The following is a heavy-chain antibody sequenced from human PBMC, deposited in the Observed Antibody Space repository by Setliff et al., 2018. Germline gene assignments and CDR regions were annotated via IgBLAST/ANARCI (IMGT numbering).Heavy chain of an antibody. Sequence: GGSLRLSCAASGFTFSFHWMSRVRQAPDKGLEWVASINQDGGGESYVDSVKGRFTISRDNAKNSLYLQMNSLRVEDTAVYYCAKGGTHESDYWGQGTLVTVSS. D-gene: IGHD3-16*01. J-gene: IGHJ4*02. CDR3: AKGGTHESDY. V-gene: IGHV3-7*03. CDR2: INQDGGGE. CDR1: GFTFSFHW.